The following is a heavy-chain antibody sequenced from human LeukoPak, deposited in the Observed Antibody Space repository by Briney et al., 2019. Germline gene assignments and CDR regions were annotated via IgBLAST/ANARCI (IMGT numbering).Heavy chain of an antibody. CDR1: GFIFSSYS. D-gene: IGHD6-19*01. CDR2: ISGSSAYI. Sequence: PGGSLRLSCAASGFIFSSYSVNWVRQAPGKGLEWVSSISGSSAYIDYADSVKGRFTISRDNAKNSLYLQMSSLRAEDTAVYFCAREGSGWDAFDIWGQGTLVTVSS. CDR3: AREGSGWDAFDI. V-gene: IGHV3-21*01. J-gene: IGHJ3*02.